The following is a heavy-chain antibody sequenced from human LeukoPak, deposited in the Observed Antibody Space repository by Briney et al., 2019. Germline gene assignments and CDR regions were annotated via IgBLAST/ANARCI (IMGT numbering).Heavy chain of an antibody. J-gene: IGHJ4*02. D-gene: IGHD1-26*01. CDR2: ISGSGANT. Sequence: GGSLRLSCEASGFSFSSFSMSWVRQAPGKGLEWVSDISGSGANTHYADSVKGRFTISRDNFKNTLYVQMNSLRAEDTAVYYCARARVNSGSFRWDYWGQGTLVTVSS. V-gene: IGHV3-23*01. CDR1: GFSFSSFS. CDR3: ARARVNSGSFRWDY.